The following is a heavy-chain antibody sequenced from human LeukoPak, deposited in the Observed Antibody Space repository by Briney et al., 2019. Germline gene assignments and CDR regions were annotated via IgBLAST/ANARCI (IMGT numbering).Heavy chain of an antibody. J-gene: IGHJ6*03. V-gene: IGHV4-59*05. CDR3: ARGFYGSGSPTPYYYYYYMDV. CDR2: IYYSGST. Sequence: SETLSLTCTVSGGSISSYYWSWIRQPPGKGREWIGSIYYSGSTYYNPSLKSRVTISVDTSKNQFSLKLSSVTAADTAVYYCARGFYGSGSPTPYYYYYYMDVWGKGTTVTVSS. CDR1: GGSISSYY. D-gene: IGHD3-10*01.